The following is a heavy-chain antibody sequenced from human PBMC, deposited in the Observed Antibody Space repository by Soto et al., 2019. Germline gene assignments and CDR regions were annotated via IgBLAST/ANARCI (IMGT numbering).Heavy chain of an antibody. CDR1: GGTFSSYT. CDR3: ARGLWDSGYDFMEKQQNYGMDV. CDR2: IIPILGIA. V-gene: IGHV1-69*02. Sequence: QVQLVQSGAEVKKPGSSVKVSCKASGGTFSSYTISWVRQAPGQGLEWMGRIIPILGIANYAQKFQGRVTITADKSTSTAYMELSSLRSEDTAVYYCARGLWDSGYDFMEKQQNYGMDVWGQGTTVTVSS. J-gene: IGHJ6*02. D-gene: IGHD5-12*01.